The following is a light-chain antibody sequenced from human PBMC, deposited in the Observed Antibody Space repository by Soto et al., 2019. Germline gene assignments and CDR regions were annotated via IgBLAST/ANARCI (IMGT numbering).Light chain of an antibody. CDR1: QSVSSN. CDR3: QQYENLPT. V-gene: IGKV3-15*01. CDR2: GAS. Sequence: EIVMTQSPATLSVSPWERATLSCRASQSVSSNLAWYQQKPGQAPRLLIYGASTRATGIPARFSGSGSGTEFTLTISSLQPEDIATYYCQQYENLPTFGQGTRLEIK. J-gene: IGKJ5*01.